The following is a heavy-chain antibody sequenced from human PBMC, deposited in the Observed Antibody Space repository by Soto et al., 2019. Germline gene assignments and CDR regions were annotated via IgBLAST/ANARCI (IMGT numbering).Heavy chain of an antibody. CDR3: ARHSSSSNEYYYGMDV. CDR2: IDPSDSYT. Sequence: GESLKISFKGSGYSFTSHWISWVRQMPGKGLEWMGRIDPSDSYTNYSPSFQGHVTISADKSISTAYLQWSSLKASDTAMYYCARHSSSSNEYYYGMDVWGQGTTVTVSS. J-gene: IGHJ6*02. CDR1: GYSFTSHW. D-gene: IGHD6-6*01. V-gene: IGHV5-10-1*01.